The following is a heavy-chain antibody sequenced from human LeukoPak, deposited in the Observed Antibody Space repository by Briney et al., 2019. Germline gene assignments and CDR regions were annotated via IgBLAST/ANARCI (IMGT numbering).Heavy chain of an antibody. CDR3: ARGRRDYYDSSGYYYYY. D-gene: IGHD3-22*01. CDR2: INHSGST. CDR1: GGSFSGYY. J-gene: IGHJ4*02. Sequence: PSETLSLTCAVYGGSFSGYYWSWIRQPPGKGLEWIGEINHSGSTNYNPSLESRVTISVDTSKNQFSLKLSSVTAADTAVYYCARGRRDYYDSSGYYYYYWGQGTLVTVSS. V-gene: IGHV4-34*01.